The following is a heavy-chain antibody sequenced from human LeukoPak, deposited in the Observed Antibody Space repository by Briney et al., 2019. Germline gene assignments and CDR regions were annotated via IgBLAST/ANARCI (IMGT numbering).Heavy chain of an antibody. Sequence: PSETLSLTCAVSGGPFSGYFWSWIRQSSGKGLEWIGEIHNSGTTNYNPSLNSRVTISEDTSKNQFSLKLSSVTAADTAVYYCAAQPPTRYIVGSIYWGQGTLVTVSS. CDR1: GGPFSGYF. J-gene: IGHJ4*02. CDR3: AAQPPTRYIVGSIY. D-gene: IGHD1-26*01. CDR2: IHNSGTT. V-gene: IGHV4-34*01.